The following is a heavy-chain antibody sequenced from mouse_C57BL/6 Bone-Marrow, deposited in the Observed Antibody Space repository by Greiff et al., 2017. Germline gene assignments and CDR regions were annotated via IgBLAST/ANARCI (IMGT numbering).Heavy chain of an antibody. D-gene: IGHD2-2*01. CDR2: IDPKSGGT. CDR3: ARDWLFAY. J-gene: IGHJ3*01. V-gene: IGHV1-72*01. Sequence: QVQLQQPGAELVKPGASVKLSCKASGYTFTSYWMHWVKQRPGRGLAWIGRIDPKSGGTKYNEKFKSKATLTVDKPSSTAYVQLSSLTSEDSAVYYCARDWLFAYWGQGTLVTVSA. CDR1: GYTFTSYW.